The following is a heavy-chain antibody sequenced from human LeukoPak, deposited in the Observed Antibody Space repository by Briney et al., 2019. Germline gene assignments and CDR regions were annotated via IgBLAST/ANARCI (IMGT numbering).Heavy chain of an antibody. CDR3: TTDAGYTSKWYNY. D-gene: IGHD5-18*01. CDR2: IKSKVDGGAT. Sequence: GGSLRLSCAASGFTFNNAYMCWVRQAPGKGLEWVGRIKSKVDGGATDYSAPVKGRFTISRDDSGNTLYLHMNSLKTDDTAVYYCTTDAGYTSKWYNYWGQGTLVTVSS. CDR1: GFTFNNAY. J-gene: IGHJ4*02. V-gene: IGHV3-15*01.